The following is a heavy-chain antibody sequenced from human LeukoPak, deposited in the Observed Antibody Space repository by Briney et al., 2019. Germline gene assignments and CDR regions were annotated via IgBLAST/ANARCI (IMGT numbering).Heavy chain of an antibody. CDR3: VVQGWVFRAPTQYYFDY. J-gene: IGHJ4*02. CDR2: ISSNGGSR. CDR1: GFTFSSYA. Sequence: PGGSLRLSCSASGFTFSSYAMHWVRQAPGKGLEYVSAISSNGGSRYYAVSVKGRFTISRDNSKNTLYLQMSSLRAEDTAVYYCVVQGWVFRAPTQYYFDYWGQGTLVTVSS. D-gene: IGHD1-1*01. V-gene: IGHV3-64D*06.